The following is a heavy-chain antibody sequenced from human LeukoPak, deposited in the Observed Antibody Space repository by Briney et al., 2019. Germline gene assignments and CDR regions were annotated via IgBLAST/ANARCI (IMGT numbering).Heavy chain of an antibody. CDR2: IKHSGST. Sequence: SETLSLTCAVYGGSFSGYYWSWIRQPPGKGLEWIGEIKHSGSTNYNPSLKSRVTISVDTSKNQFSLKLSSVTAADTAVYYCARGQTWFGINWFDPWGQGTLVTVSS. V-gene: IGHV4-34*01. CDR3: ARGQTWFGINWFDP. CDR1: GGSFSGYY. J-gene: IGHJ5*02. D-gene: IGHD3-10*01.